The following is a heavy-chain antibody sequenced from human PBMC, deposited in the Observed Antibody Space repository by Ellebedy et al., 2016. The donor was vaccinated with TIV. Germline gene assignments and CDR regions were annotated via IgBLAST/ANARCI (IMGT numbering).Heavy chain of an antibody. D-gene: IGHD4-11*01. CDR3: ARPYSSDWADDAFDI. CDR1: GGTISLYY. V-gene: IGHV4-59*01. J-gene: IGHJ3*02. CDR2: VSFGGST. Sequence: MPSETLSLTCTVSGGTISLYYWTWSRQFPGKGLEGIGSVSFGGSTNYNPPLKRRLSRALDSSRFQFSLRLNSVTAADTAVYYCARPYSSDWADDAFDIWGPGTMVTVSS.